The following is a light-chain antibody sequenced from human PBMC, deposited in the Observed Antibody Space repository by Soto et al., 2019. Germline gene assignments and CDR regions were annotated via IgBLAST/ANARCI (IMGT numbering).Light chain of an antibody. J-gene: IGKJ4*01. V-gene: IGKV1-5*03. CDR1: QSINNW. CDR2: KAS. CDR3: QQYDSYPFT. Sequence: DIQMTQSPSTLSASEGDRVTITCRASQSINNWLAWYQQKPGKAPKLLISKASNIKSGVPSRFSGTGSGTEFTLTISSPQPDDFASYYCQQYDSYPFTFGGGTKVEI.